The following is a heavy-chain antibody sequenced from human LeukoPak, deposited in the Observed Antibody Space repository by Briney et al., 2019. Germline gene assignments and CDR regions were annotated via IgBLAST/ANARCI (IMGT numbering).Heavy chain of an antibody. CDR3: ARHGPESSSYDY. Sequence: SETLSLTCTVSGGSISSSSYYWGWIRQPPGKGLEWIGSIYYSGSTYYNPSLKSRVTISVDTSKNQFSLKLSSVTAADTAVYYCARHGPESSSYDYWGQGTLVTVPS. J-gene: IGHJ4*02. V-gene: IGHV4-39*01. CDR2: IYYSGST. D-gene: IGHD6-6*01. CDR1: GGSISSSSYY.